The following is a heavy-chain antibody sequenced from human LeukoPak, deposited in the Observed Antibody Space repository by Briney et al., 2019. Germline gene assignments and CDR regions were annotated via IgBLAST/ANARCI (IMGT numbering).Heavy chain of an antibody. CDR2: IIPIPGIA. V-gene: IGHV1-69*04. Sequence: GASVKVSCKASGGTFSSYAISWVRQAPGQGLEWMGRIIPIPGIANYAQKFQGRVTITADKSTSTAYMELSSLRSEDTAVYYCARDWSRYCSGGSCYSAYWGQGTLVTVSS. J-gene: IGHJ4*02. CDR1: GGTFSSYA. CDR3: ARDWSRYCSGGSCYSAY. D-gene: IGHD2-15*01.